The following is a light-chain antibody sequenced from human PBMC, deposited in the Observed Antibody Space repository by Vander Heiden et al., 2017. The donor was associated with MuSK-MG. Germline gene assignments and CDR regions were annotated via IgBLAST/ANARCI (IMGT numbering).Light chain of an antibody. V-gene: IGLV2-14*03. Sequence: QSALTQPAPVSGSPGQSITIPCTGTSSDVGTYNFVSWYQQHPGKAHKLLIYDVTRRPAGVSNRFAGSKSGNTASLTISGIQAEDEDYYDCSSYTTRSTMFGGGTKLTVL. J-gene: IGLJ3*02. CDR1: SSDVGTYNF. CDR2: DVT. CDR3: SSYTTRSTM.